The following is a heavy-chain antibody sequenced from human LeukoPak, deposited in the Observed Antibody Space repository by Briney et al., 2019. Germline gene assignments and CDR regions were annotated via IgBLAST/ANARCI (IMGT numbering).Heavy chain of an antibody. Sequence: SETLSLTCTVSGGSISSYYWSWIRQPAGKGLEWIGRIYTSGSTNYNPSLKSRVTMSVDTSKNQFSLKLSSVTAADTAVYYCARDDVAVAGTDAFDIWGQGTMVTVSS. CDR1: GGSISSYY. J-gene: IGHJ3*02. V-gene: IGHV4-4*07. D-gene: IGHD6-19*01. CDR2: IYTSGST. CDR3: ARDDVAVAGTDAFDI.